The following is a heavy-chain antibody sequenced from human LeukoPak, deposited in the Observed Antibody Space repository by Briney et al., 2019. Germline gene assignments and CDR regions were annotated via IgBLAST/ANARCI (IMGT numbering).Heavy chain of an antibody. CDR2: MNPDSGDT. Sequence: ASVKVSCKASGYTFTSYEINWVRQATGHGLEWMGWMNPDSGDTAYAQKFQGRITMTRSTSITTAYMELSSLRSEDTAVYYCARDPEWSGAFDIWGQGTMVTVSS. J-gene: IGHJ3*02. CDR1: GYTFTSYE. D-gene: IGHD3-3*01. V-gene: IGHV1-8*01. CDR3: ARDPEWSGAFDI.